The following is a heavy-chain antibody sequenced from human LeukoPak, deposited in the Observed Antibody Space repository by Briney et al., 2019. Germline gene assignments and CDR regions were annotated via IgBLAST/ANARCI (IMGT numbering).Heavy chain of an antibody. CDR1: GGTFSSYA. V-gene: IGHV1-69*04. Sequence: SVKVSCKASGGTFSSYAISWVRQAPGQGLEWMGRIIPILGIANYAQKFQGKVTITADKSTSTAYMELSSLRSEDTAVYYCARAGTVVVAENWFDPWGQGTLVTVSS. D-gene: IGHD2-15*01. CDR3: ARAGTVVVAENWFDP. CDR2: IIPILGIA. J-gene: IGHJ5*02.